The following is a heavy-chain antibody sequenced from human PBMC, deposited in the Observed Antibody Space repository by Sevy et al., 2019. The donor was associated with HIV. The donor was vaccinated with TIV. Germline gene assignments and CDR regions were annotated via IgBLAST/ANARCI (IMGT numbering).Heavy chain of an antibody. CDR3: ARDLGGVDIAVAGNGYYFDY. D-gene: IGHD6-19*01. V-gene: IGHV3-21*01. CDR2: ISSSSSYI. J-gene: IGHJ4*02. Sequence: GGSLRLSCAASGFTFSSYSMNWVRQAPGKGLEWVSSISSSSSYIYYADSVKGRFTISRDNAKNSLYLKMNSLRAEDTAVYYCARDLGGVDIAVAGNGYYFDYWGQGTLVTVSS. CDR1: GFTFSSYS.